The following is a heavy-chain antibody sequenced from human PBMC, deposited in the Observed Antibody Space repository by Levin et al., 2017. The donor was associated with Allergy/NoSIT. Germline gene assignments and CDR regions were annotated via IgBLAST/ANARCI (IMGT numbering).Heavy chain of an antibody. D-gene: IGHD2-2*02. CDR2: ISYDGSNK. Sequence: GGSLRLSCAASGFTFSSYGMHWVRQAPGKGLEWVAVISYDGSNKYYADSVKGRFTISRDNSKNTLYLQMNSLRAEDTAVYYCAKDLVRIVALDEVVPAAIGPMYYYYGMDVWGQGTTVTVSS. CDR1: GFTFSSYG. V-gene: IGHV3-30*18. CDR3: AKDLVRIVALDEVVPAAIGPMYYYYGMDV. J-gene: IGHJ6*02.